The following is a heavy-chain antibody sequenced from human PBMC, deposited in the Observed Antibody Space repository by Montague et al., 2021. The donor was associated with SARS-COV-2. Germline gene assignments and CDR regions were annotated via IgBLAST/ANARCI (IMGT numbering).Heavy chain of an antibody. CDR3: AREDPSFDAFDI. V-gene: IGHV3-72*01. Sequence: SLRLSCAASGVTFGDHYMDWVRQAPGKGLEWVARIGSKAKSYSTQYAASVKGRFTISRDDSKISLYLQMNSLRAEDTAVYYCAREDPSFDAFDIWGQGTMVTVSS. CDR2: IGSKAKSYST. J-gene: IGHJ3*02. CDR1: GVTFGDHY.